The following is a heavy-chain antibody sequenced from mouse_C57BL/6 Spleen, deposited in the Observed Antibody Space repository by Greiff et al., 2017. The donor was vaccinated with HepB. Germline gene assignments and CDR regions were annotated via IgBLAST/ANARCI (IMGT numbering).Heavy chain of an antibody. V-gene: IGHV14-1*01. Sequence: EVKLQQSGAELVRPGASVKLSCTASGFNIKDYYMHWVKQRPEQGLEWIGRIDPEDGDTEYAPKFQGKATMTADTSSNTAYLQLSSLTSEDTAVYYCTTRNYGSSQFAYWGQGTLVTVSA. D-gene: IGHD1-1*01. CDR2: IDPEDGDT. J-gene: IGHJ3*01. CDR3: TTRNYGSSQFAY. CDR1: GFNIKDYY.